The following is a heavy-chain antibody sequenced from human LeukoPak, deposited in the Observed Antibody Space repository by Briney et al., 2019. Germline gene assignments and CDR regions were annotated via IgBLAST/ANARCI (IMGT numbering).Heavy chain of an antibody. D-gene: IGHD5-12*01. CDR3: ARGDIVATSYFGEWFDP. CDR1: GGSISSGSYY. V-gene: IGHV4-61*02. J-gene: IGHJ5*02. CDR2: IYTSGST. Sequence: PSETLSLTCTVSGGSISSGSYYWSWIRQPAGKGLEWIGRIYTSGSTNYNPSLKSRVTIPVDTSKNQFSLKLSSVTAADTAVYYCARGDIVATSYFGEWFDPWGQGTLVTVSS.